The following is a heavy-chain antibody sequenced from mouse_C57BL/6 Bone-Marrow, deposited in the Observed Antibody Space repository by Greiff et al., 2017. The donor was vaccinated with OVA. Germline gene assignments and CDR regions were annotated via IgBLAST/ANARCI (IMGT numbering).Heavy chain of an antibody. V-gene: IGHV1-4*01. Sequence: VQLQQSGAELARPGASVKMSCKASGYTFTSYTMHWVKQRPGQGLEWIGYINPSSGYTKYNQKFKDKATLTADKSSSTAYMQLSSLTSEDSAVYYGARALGPWYFDVWGTGTTVTVSS. CDR3: ARALGPWYFDV. CDR2: INPSSGYT. D-gene: IGHD4-1*01. J-gene: IGHJ1*03. CDR1: GYTFTSYT.